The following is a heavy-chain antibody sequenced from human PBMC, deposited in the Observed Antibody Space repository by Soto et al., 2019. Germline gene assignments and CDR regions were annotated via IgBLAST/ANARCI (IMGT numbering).Heavy chain of an antibody. Sequence: AGGSLRLSCAASGFTFSTYGMHWVRQAPGKGLEWVAVIWYDGSNKYYADSVKGRFTISRDNSKNTLYLQMNSLRAEDTAVYYCAREPTFDSGSYFYYYGMDVWGQGTTVTVSS. V-gene: IGHV3-33*08. CDR2: IWYDGSNK. J-gene: IGHJ6*02. CDR3: AREPTFDSGSYFYYYGMDV. CDR1: GFTFSTYG. D-gene: IGHD1-26*01.